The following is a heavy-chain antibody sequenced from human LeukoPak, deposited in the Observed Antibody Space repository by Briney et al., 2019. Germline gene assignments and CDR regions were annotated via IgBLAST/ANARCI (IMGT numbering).Heavy chain of an antibody. CDR2: ISANSGNT. CDR1: GYSFTRNG. CDR3: ARDVNYAFDY. Sequence: ASVKVSCKPSGYSFTRNGISWVRQAPGQGLEWMAWISANSGNTNYAQNFQDRVALTTDTSTSTAYMELGSLRSDDTAVYYCARDVNYAFDYWGQGTLVTVSS. V-gene: IGHV1-18*01. J-gene: IGHJ4*02. D-gene: IGHD3-16*01.